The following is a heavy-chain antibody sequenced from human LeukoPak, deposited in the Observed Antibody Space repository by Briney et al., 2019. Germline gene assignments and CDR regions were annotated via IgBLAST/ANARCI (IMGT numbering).Heavy chain of an antibody. CDR2: IYYSGDT. CDR1: DGAIAGYS. Sequence: PSETLSLTCTVSDGAIAGYSWSWIRQAPGKGLEWIGYIYYSGDTNYNPSLQSRVTVSVDTSKNQFPLRLTSVSAADTAVYYCVRGPYGSGISNWFDPWGQGTQVIVSS. J-gene: IGHJ5*02. CDR3: VRGPYGSGISNWFDP. V-gene: IGHV4-59*01. D-gene: IGHD3-10*01.